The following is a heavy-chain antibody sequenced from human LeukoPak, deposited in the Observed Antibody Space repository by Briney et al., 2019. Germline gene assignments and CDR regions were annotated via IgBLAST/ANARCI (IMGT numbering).Heavy chain of an antibody. CDR1: GFTFSSFG. D-gene: IGHD1-14*01. V-gene: IGHV3-30*19. CDR2: ISYDGSNK. Sequence: GGSLRLSCAASGFTFSSFGMHWVRQAPGKGLEWVAVISYDGSNKYYADSVKGRFTISRDNSKNTLYLQMNSLRTEDTAVYSCAIQAGRYFQHWGQGTLVTVSS. CDR3: AIQAGRYFQH. J-gene: IGHJ1*01.